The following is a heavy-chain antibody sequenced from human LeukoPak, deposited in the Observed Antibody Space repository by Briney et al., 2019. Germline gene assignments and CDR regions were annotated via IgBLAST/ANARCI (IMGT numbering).Heavy chain of an antibody. J-gene: IGHJ4*02. Sequence: GGSLRLSCAVSGMTFKNYWMSWFRQTPGKGLEWVSAISGSGGSTHYPDSVKGRFSISRDNSKNTLYLQMNSLRAEDTAVYYCAKEGVTTGFDYWGQGTLVAVSS. V-gene: IGHV3-23*01. CDR3: AKEGVTTGFDY. CDR2: ISGSGGST. D-gene: IGHD1-26*01. CDR1: GMTFKNYW.